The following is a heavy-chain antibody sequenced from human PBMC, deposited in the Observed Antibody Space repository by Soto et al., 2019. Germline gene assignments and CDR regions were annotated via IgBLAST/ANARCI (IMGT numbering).Heavy chain of an antibody. D-gene: IGHD2-8*01. CDR2: IIPIFGTA. CDR1: GGTFSSYS. V-gene: IGHV1-69*13. J-gene: IGHJ6*02. Sequence: GASVKVSCKASGGTFSSYSISWVRQAPGQGLEWMGGIIPIFGTANYAQKFQGRVTITADESTSTAYMELSSLRSEDTAVYYCARDEGWDIVLSPGAYGMDVWGQGTTVTVSS. CDR3: ARDEGWDIVLSPGAYGMDV.